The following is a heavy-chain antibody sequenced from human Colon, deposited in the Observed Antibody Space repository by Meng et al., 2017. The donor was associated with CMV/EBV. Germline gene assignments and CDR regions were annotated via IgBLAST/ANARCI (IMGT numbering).Heavy chain of an antibody. V-gene: IGHV1-2*04. Sequence: SCKASGYTFTGHYIHWVRQAPGQGLEWLGWINPNSGVTHYPQKFRGWVTMTRDTSITTAYMELSRLKFDDTAIYYCARDSDFARFDPWGQGTLVTVSS. J-gene: IGHJ5*02. D-gene: IGHD3-10*01. CDR2: INPNSGVT. CDR3: ARDSDFARFDP. CDR1: GYTFTGHY.